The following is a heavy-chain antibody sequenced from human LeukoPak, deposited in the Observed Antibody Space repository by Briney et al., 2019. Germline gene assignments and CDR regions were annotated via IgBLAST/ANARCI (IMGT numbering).Heavy chain of an antibody. CDR1: GDTFSSYA. D-gene: IGHD3-22*01. Sequence: GSSVKVSCKASGDTFSSYAISWVRQAPGQGLEWMGRTIPIFGTANYSQKFQGRVTITADKSTSTAYMELRSLRSDDTAVYYCAMPHFPYCYDSSGYYFYDYWGQGTLVTVSS. V-gene: IGHV1-69*06. J-gene: IGHJ4*02. CDR3: AMPHFPYCYDSSGYYFYDY. CDR2: TIPIFGTA.